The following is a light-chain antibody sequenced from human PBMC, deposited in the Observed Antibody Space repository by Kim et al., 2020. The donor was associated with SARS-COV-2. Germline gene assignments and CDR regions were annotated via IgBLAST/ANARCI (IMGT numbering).Light chain of an antibody. CDR2: DAS. V-gene: IGKV1-33*01. CDR3: QQYDNLPYT. Sequence: ASVGDRDTITCQASHDINKFLNWYQQKPGKAPKLLIYDASTLETGVPLRFSGSGSGTDFTFTINSLQPEDVATYYCQQYDNLPYTFAGGTKVDIK. J-gene: IGKJ4*01. CDR1: HDINKF.